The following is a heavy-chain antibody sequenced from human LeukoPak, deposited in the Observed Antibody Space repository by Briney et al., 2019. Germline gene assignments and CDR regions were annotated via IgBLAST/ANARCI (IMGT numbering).Heavy chain of an antibody. Sequence: SETLSLTCTASDGSINSDFWTWLRQPPGKGLEWIGYIRYSGRTSYNPSLKSRVTISVDTPKNQFSLKVNSVNAADTAVYYCARDRSAFDPWGQGTLVTVSS. CDR3: ARDRSAFDP. CDR1: DGSINSDF. D-gene: IGHD1-26*01. V-gene: IGHV4-59*01. J-gene: IGHJ5*02. CDR2: IRYSGRT.